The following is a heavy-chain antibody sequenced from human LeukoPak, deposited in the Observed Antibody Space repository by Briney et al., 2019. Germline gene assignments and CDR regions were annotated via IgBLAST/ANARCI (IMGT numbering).Heavy chain of an antibody. Sequence: PGGSLRLSCAASGCTFSSYAMHWVRQAPGKGLEWVAVISYDGSNKYYADSVKGRFTISRDNSKNTLYLQMNSLRAEDTAVYYCAKDHTMGDSSGYTYWGQGTLVTVSS. CDR1: GCTFSSYA. CDR3: AKDHTMGDSSGYTY. CDR2: ISYDGSNK. D-gene: IGHD3-22*01. V-gene: IGHV3-30-3*01. J-gene: IGHJ4*02.